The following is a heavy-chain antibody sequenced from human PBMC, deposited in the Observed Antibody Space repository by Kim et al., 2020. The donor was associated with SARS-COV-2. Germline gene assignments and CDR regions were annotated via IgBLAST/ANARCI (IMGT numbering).Heavy chain of an antibody. V-gene: IGHV4-59*01. CDR3: ARFRRYYYMDV. Sequence: SETLSLTCSVSGGSIINYYWSWVRQPPGKGLEWIGYIYYTGTTDYNPSLKSRVTMSVDTSTNQFSLKLTSVTAADTAMYYCARFRRYYYMDVWGKGATVTVSS. CDR2: IYYTGTT. J-gene: IGHJ6*03. D-gene: IGHD3-10*01. CDR1: GGSIINYY.